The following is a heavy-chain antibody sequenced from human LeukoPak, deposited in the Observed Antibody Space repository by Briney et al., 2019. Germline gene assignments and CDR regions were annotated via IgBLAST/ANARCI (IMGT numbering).Heavy chain of an antibody. V-gene: IGHV3-23*01. CDR3: ARGFNRGFDP. J-gene: IGHJ5*02. CDR2: ISGSGGST. CDR1: GFTFSTYA. Sequence: GGSLRVSCAASGFTFSTYAMNWVRQAPGKGLEWVSAISGSGGSTYYADSVKGRFTISRDNSKNMLHLQMNSLRAEDTAVYYCARGFNRGFDPWGQGTLVIVSS. D-gene: IGHD3-10*01.